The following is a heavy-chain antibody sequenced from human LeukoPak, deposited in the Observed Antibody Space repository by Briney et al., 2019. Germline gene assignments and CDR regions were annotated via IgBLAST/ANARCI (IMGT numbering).Heavy chain of an antibody. J-gene: IGHJ3*02. Sequence: PGGSLRLSCAASGFTFSSYAMSWVRQAPGKGLEWVSAISGSGGSTYYADSVKGRFTISRDNSRNTLYLQMNSLRAEDTAVYYCADDSSGYYNAFDIWGQGTMVTVSS. CDR2: ISGSGGST. V-gene: IGHV3-23*01. D-gene: IGHD3-22*01. CDR1: GFTFSSYA. CDR3: ADDSSGYYNAFDI.